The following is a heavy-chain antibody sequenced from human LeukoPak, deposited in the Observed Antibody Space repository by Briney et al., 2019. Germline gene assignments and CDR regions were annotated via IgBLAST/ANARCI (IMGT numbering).Heavy chain of an antibody. V-gene: IGHV4-39*01. J-gene: IGHJ4*02. CDR1: GGSISTSHY. D-gene: IGHD1-20*01. CDR3: ARLIITGTARGVFDY. CDR2: IDYSGST. Sequence: SETLSLTCTVSGGSISTSHYWGWIRQPPGKGLDWIGSIDYSGSTYYSPSLKSRVTISVDTSKNQFSLKLSSVTAADTAVYYCARLIITGTARGVFDYWGQGTLVTVSS.